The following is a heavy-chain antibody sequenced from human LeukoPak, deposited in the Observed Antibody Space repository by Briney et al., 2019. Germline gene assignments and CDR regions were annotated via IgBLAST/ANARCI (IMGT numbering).Heavy chain of an antibody. Sequence: PSETLSLTCTDSGGSISSYYWSWIRRPPGKGLEWIGYIYYSGSTNYNPSLKSRVTISVDTSKNQFSLKLSSVTAADTAVYYCARLIVNGSYWFDPWGQGTLVTVSS. V-gene: IGHV4-59*08. CDR2: IYYSGST. D-gene: IGHD1-26*01. J-gene: IGHJ5*02. CDR1: GGSISSYY. CDR3: ARLIVNGSYWFDP.